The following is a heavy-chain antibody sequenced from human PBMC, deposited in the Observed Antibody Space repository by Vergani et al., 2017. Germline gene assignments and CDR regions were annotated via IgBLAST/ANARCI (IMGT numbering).Heavy chain of an antibody. Sequence: EVQLLESGGGLVQPGGSLRLSCAASGFTFSSYAMSWVRQAPGKGLEWVSAISGSGGSKYYADSVKGRFTISRDNSKNTLYLQMNSLRAEDTAVYFCAKVDVVVPAAQRYFDYWGQGTLLTVSS. CDR1: GFTFSSYA. D-gene: IGHD2-2*01. J-gene: IGHJ4*02. CDR2: ISGSGGSK. CDR3: AKVDVVVPAAQRYFDY. V-gene: IGHV3-23*01.